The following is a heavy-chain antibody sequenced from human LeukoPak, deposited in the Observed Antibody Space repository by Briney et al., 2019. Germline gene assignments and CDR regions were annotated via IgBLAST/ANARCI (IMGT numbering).Heavy chain of an antibody. Sequence: PSETLSLTCTVSGGSISSSSYYWGWIRQPPGKGLEWIGSIYYSGSTYYNPSLKSRVTISVDTSKNQFSLKLSSVTAADTAVYYCARGFESGYDFLPLYYGMDVWGQGTTVTVSS. CDR2: IYYSGST. J-gene: IGHJ6*02. CDR1: GGSISSSSYY. V-gene: IGHV4-39*01. CDR3: ARGFESGYDFLPLYYGMDV. D-gene: IGHD5-12*01.